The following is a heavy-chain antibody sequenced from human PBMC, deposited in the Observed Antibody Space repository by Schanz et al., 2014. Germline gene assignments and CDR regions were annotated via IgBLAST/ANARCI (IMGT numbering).Heavy chain of an antibody. Sequence: QVQLVQSGAEVKKPGASVRVSCKVSGYAFTTYGISWVRQAPGQGPEFMGWISTFRNEDTNSAQRFQGRLTMTTDTSTSTAFMELRSLRSDDTAVYYCATMWAYCTITTCHTLEPFDVWGQGTMVTVSS. CDR2: ISTFRNEDT. V-gene: IGHV1-18*01. CDR1: GYAFTTYG. D-gene: IGHD2-2*01. J-gene: IGHJ3*01. CDR3: ATMWAYCTITTCHTLEPFDV.